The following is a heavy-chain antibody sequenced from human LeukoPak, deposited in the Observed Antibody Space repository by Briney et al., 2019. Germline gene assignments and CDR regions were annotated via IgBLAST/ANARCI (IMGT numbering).Heavy chain of an antibody. V-gene: IGHV4-38-2*01. CDR3: ARRGGGGFDI. CDR2: IHHSGNI. CDR1: GYSISSAYY. Sequence: SETLSLTCGVSGYSISSAYYWGWIQQPPGKGLEWIGNIHHSGNIYYSPSLKSRVTISGDTSKNQFSLNLSSVTAADTAVYYCARRGGGGFDIWGQGTMVTVSS. D-gene: IGHD2-15*01. J-gene: IGHJ3*02.